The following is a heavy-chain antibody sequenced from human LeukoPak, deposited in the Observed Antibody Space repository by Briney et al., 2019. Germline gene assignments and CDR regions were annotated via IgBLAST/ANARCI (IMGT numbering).Heavy chain of an antibody. V-gene: IGHV3-15*01. D-gene: IGHD6-6*01. CDR3: ATGRTSSSKDWFDP. J-gene: IGHJ5*02. CDR2: IKSKSDGGTT. CDR1: GFTFTEAW. Sequence: PGGSLRLSCAASGFTFTEAWMTWVRQAPGKGLEWVGRIKSKSDGGTTGYAAPVKGRFTISRDDSKNTVYLQMDSLKIEDTAVYYWATGRTSSSKDWFDPWGQGTLVTVSS.